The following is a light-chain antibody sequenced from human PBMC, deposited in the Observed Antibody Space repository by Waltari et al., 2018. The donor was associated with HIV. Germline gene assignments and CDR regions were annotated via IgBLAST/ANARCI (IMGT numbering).Light chain of an antibody. CDR3: CSYAGSVV. J-gene: IGLJ2*01. CDR1: SSVLANYTL. V-gene: IGLV2-23*02. CDR2: EVS. Sequence: QSALTQPASVSGSTGQSITISCTGTSSVLANYTLVSWYQQHPGKAPKLMIYEVSKRPSGVSNRFSGSKSGNTASLTISGLQAEDEADYYCCSYAGSVVFGGGTKLTVL.